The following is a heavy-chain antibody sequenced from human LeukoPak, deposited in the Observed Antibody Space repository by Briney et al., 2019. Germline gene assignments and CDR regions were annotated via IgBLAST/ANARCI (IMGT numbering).Heavy chain of an antibody. J-gene: IGHJ1*01. Sequence: GGSLRLSCAASGFTFSSYAMHWVRQAPGKGLEWVAVISYDGSNKYYADSVKGRFTISRDNSKNTLYLQMNSLRAEDTAVYYCARSSSWFSEYFQHWGQGTLVTVSS. V-gene: IGHV3-30-3*01. CDR2: ISYDGSNK. D-gene: IGHD6-13*01. CDR3: ARSSSWFSEYFQH. CDR1: GFTFSSYA.